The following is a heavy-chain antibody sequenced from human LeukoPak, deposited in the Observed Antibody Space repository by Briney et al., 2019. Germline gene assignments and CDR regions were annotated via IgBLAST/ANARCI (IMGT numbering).Heavy chain of an antibody. D-gene: IGHD3-22*01. CDR2: INHGEST. CDR3: ARGRTYYYDTSGYYPSIYYGMDV. V-gene: IGHV4-34*01. Sequence: SETLSLTCAVSGGSFCGYYWYWIRQPPGKGLEWIGEINHGESTNYNPSLKSRATLSVDTSKNQFSLKLTSVTAADTAVYYCARGRTYYYDTSGYYPSIYYGMDVWGQGTTVIVSS. J-gene: IGHJ6*02. CDR1: GGSFCGYY.